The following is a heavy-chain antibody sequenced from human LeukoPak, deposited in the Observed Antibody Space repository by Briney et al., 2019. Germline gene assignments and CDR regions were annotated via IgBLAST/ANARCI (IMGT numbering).Heavy chain of an antibody. Sequence: GGSLRLSCVASGFMFSYGMIWVRQAPGKGLEWVSLISSSGTTIYKADSVRGRFTISRDNSKNTLYLQMNSLRVEDTAVYYCAKGRWSTGRFDHWGQGTLVTVSS. CDR3: AKGRWSTGRFDH. D-gene: IGHD1-26*01. V-gene: IGHV3-23*01. J-gene: IGHJ4*02. CDR2: ISSSGTTI. CDR1: GFMFSYG.